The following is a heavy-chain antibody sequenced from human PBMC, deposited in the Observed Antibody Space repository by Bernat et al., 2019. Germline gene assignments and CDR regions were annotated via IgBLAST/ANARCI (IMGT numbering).Heavy chain of an antibody. CDR2: ISSKANSYAT. V-gene: IGHV3-73*01. CDR3: TRLVETVQQGYCSGGSCRTDY. CDR1: GFTFSGSA. Sequence: EVQLVESGGGLVQPGGSLKVSCVASGFTFSGSAIHWVRLASGQGLEWVCRISSKANSYATAYAASVKGRFTISRDDSKNTAYLQMNSLKTEDTAVYDCTRLVETVQQGYCSGGSCRTDYWGQGTLVTVSS. J-gene: IGHJ4*02. D-gene: IGHD2-15*01.